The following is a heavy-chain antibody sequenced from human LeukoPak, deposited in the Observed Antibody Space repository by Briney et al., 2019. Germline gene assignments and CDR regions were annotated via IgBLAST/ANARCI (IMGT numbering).Heavy chain of an antibody. CDR2: IHYSGST. D-gene: IGHD3-16*01. CDR3: ARLGALQDAFDV. V-gene: IGHV4-59*12. J-gene: IGHJ3*01. Sequence: SEMLSLTCTVSGDSIRSYYWSWSRQPPGKGLEWIGNIHYSGSTKYSSSLKSRVTISVDTSNNQFSLRVTSLTAADTAVYYCARLGALQDAFDVWGQGPLVPVSS. CDR1: GDSIRSYY.